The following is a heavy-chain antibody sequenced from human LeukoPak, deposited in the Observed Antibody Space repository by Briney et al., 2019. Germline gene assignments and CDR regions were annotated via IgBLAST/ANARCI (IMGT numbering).Heavy chain of an antibody. D-gene: IGHD4-17*01. V-gene: IGHV4-30-4*01. CDR3: ARLPRHYGDYYFDY. CDR2: IYYSWST. Sequence: PSQTLSLTCTVSGGSISSGDYYWSWIRQPPGKGLEWIGYIYYSWSTYYNPSLKSRVTISVDTSKNQFSLKLSSVTAADTAVYYCARLPRHYGDYYFDYWGQGTLVTVSS. CDR1: GGSISSGDYY. J-gene: IGHJ4*02.